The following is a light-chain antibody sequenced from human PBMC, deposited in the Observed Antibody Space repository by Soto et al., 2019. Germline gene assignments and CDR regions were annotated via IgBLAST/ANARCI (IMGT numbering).Light chain of an antibody. J-gene: IGKJ3*01. CDR1: QSISSW. CDR3: QQYNSHSIT. Sequence: DIQMTQSPSTLSASVGDTVTITCRASQSISSWLAWYQQKPGKTPKLLIYDASSLESGVPPRFSGSGYGTEFTLTVGSLQPDDFATYYCQQYNSHSITFGPGTKVDIQ. CDR2: DAS. V-gene: IGKV1-5*01.